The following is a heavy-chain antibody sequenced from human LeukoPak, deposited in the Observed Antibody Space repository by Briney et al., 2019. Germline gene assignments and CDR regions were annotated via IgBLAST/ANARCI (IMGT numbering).Heavy chain of an antibody. V-gene: IGHV4-34*01. Sequence: SETLSLTCAVYGGSFSGYYWSWIRQPPGQGLEWIGEINHSGSTNYNPSLKSRVTISVDTSKNQFSLKLSSVTAADTAVYYCARHRRLHRVFDYWGQGTLVTVSS. CDR3: ARHRRLHRVFDY. J-gene: IGHJ4*02. CDR2: INHSGST. CDR1: GGSFSGYY. D-gene: IGHD1-14*01.